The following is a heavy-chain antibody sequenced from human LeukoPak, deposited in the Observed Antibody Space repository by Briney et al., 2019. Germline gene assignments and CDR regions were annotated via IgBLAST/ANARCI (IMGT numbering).Heavy chain of an antibody. V-gene: IGHV1-69*02. CDR3: ARGYCSSTSCYRSDH. CDR2: IIPILGIA. D-gene: IGHD2-2*01. J-gene: IGHJ4*02. Sequence: ASVKVSCKASGGTFSSYTISWVRQAPGQGLEWMGRIIPILGIANYAQKFQGRVTITADKSTSTAYMELSSLRSEDTAVYYCARGYCSSTSCYRSDHWGQGTLVTVSS. CDR1: GGTFSSYT.